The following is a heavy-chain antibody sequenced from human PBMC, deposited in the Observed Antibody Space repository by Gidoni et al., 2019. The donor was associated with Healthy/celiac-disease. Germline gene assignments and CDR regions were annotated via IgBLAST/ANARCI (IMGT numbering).Heavy chain of an antibody. D-gene: IGHD6-13*01. CDR3: TTGSSSWYEPSYYYYYYGMDV. Sequence: EVQLVESGGGLVKPGGSLRLSCAASGFTFSNAWLSWFSQAPGKGLEWVGRIKSKTEGGTTDYAAHVKGRFNISRDDSKNKLYLQMNSLKTEDTAVYYCTTGSSSWYEPSYYYYYYGMDVWGQGTTVTVSS. CDR2: IKSKTEGGTT. V-gene: IGHV3-15*01. J-gene: IGHJ6*02. CDR1: GFTFSNAW.